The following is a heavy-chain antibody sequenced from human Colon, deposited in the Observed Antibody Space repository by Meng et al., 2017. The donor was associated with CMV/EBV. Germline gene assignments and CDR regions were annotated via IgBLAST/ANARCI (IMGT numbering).Heavy chain of an antibody. J-gene: IGHJ4*02. CDR3: ATTIVVLPAATTDY. Sequence: GGSLRLSCAASGFTFTNYAMNWVRQAPGKGLEWVSSISSSSRDINYAGSVKGRFTISRDNAKNSLYLQMNSLRAEDSGVYYCATTIVVLPAATTDYWGQGTLVTVSS. V-gene: IGHV3-21*01. CDR1: GFTFTNYA. CDR2: ISSSSRDI. D-gene: IGHD2-15*01.